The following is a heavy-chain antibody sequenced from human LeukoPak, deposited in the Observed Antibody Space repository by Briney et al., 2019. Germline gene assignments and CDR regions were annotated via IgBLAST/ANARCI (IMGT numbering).Heavy chain of an antibody. CDR3: ARAVAVAAGDYTFFDGMDV. V-gene: IGHV4-59*01. CDR1: GGSISSYY. D-gene: IGHD6-19*01. J-gene: IGHJ6*02. CDR2: IYYSGST. Sequence: PSETLSLTCTVSGGSISSYYWSWIRQPPGKGLEWIGYIYYSGSTNYNPSLKSRVTISVDTSKNQFSLKLSSVTAADTAVYYCARAVAVAAGDYTFFDGMDVWGQGTTVTVSS.